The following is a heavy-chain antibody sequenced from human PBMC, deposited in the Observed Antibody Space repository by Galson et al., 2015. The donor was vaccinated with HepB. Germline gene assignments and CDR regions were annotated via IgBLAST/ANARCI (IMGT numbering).Heavy chain of an antibody. CDR1: GFSFSAYY. J-gene: IGHJ4*02. Sequence: SLRLSCAASGFSFSAYYMSWIRQAPGKGLEWLSYIGGDSSPTNYADSVKGRFTISRDNAKRSVYLQMNGLTAEDTAFYYCARDCDSYDCYTVLDYWGQGTPVTVSS. CDR2: IGGDSSPT. V-gene: IGHV3-11*06. D-gene: IGHD2-21*01. CDR3: ARDCDSYDCYTVLDY.